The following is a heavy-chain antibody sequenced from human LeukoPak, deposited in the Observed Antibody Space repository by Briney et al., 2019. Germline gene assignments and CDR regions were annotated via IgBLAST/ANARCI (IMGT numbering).Heavy chain of an antibody. CDR3: AKDDNYGDYFTVGAFDI. Sequence: GGSLRLSCAASGFTFSSYAMSWVRQAPGKGLEWVSAISGSGGSTHYADSVKGRFTISRDNSKNTLYLQMNSLRAEDTAVYYCAKDDNYGDYFTVGAFDIWGQGTMVTVSS. V-gene: IGHV3-23*01. CDR1: GFTFSSYA. CDR2: ISGSGGST. D-gene: IGHD4-17*01. J-gene: IGHJ3*02.